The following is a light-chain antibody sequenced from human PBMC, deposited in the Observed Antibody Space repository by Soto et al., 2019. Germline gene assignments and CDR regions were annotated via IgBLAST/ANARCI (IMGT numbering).Light chain of an antibody. CDR3: QQYNNWPPAHT. J-gene: IGKJ4*01. V-gene: IGKV3-15*01. Sequence: EIVMTQSPATLSVSPGERATLSCRASQSVSSDLAWYQQKPGQAHRLLIYGASTRATGIPARFSGSGSGTEFTLTISSLQSEDFAVYYCQQYNNWPPAHTFGGGTKVEIK. CDR2: GAS. CDR1: QSVSSD.